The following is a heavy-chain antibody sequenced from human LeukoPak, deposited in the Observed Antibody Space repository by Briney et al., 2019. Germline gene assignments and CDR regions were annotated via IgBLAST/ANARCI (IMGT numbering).Heavy chain of an antibody. CDR2: ITWNSRVK. Sequence: GGSLRLSCAASGFTFDNFAMHWVRQAPGKGLEWVSGITWNSRVKTYTPSVKGRFTISRDNAKNSLDLQMSSLRAEDTAVYYCAKDLTIVGATRGDYWGQGTLVTVSS. D-gene: IGHD1-26*01. J-gene: IGHJ4*02. CDR3: AKDLTIVGATRGDY. CDR1: GFTFDNFA. V-gene: IGHV3-9*01.